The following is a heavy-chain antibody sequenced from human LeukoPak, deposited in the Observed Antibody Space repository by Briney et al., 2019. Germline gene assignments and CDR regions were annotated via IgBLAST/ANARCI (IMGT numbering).Heavy chain of an antibody. D-gene: IGHD6-13*01. CDR1: GFTFSSYS. J-gene: IGHJ4*02. Sequence: GGSVRLSCAASGFTFSSYSMNWVRQAPGKGLEWVSSISSSSSYIYYADSVKGRFTISRDNAKNSLYLQMNSLRAEDTAVYYCARDGGDFVAAAGTLYFDYWGQGTLVTVSS. V-gene: IGHV3-21*01. CDR3: ARDGGDFVAAAGTLYFDY. CDR2: ISSSSSYI.